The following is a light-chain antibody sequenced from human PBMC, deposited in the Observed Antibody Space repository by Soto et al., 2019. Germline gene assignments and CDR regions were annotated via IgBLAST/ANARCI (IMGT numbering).Light chain of an antibody. Sequence: EIVLTQSPGTLSLSPGERATLSCRASQSVSSYLAWYQQKPGQAPRLLIYGVSSRATGIPDRFSGSGSGTDFTLTISGLETEDFAVYYCQLCGPSLIYTFGQGTKLEIK. V-gene: IGKV3-20*01. CDR1: QSVSSY. CDR3: QLCGPSLIYT. J-gene: IGKJ2*01. CDR2: GVS.